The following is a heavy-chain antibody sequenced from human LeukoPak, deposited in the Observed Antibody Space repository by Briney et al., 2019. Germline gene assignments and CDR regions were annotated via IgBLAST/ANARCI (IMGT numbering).Heavy chain of an antibody. D-gene: IGHD5-18*01. Sequence: GGSLRLSCAASGFTFSSYGMHWVRQAPGKGLEWVAFIRYDGSNKYYADSVKGRFTISRDNSKNTLYLQMNSLRAEDMAVYYSAKELQLWSGWNLDYWGQGTLVTVSS. CDR3: AKELQLWSGWNLDY. J-gene: IGHJ4*02. V-gene: IGHV3-30*02. CDR2: IRYDGSNK. CDR1: GFTFSSYG.